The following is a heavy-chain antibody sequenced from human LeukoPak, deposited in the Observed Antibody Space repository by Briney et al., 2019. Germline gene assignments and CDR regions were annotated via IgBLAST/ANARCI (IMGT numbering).Heavy chain of an antibody. V-gene: IGHV4-59*01. CDR2: TYYSGST. Sequence: PSETLSLTCTVSGGSISSYYWSWIRQPPGKGLEWIGYTYYSGSTNYNPSLKSRVTIPVDTSKNHFSLKLRSVTAADTAVYYCARLLGEYYDILTGYFGDYYYYYMDVWGKGTTVTVSS. D-gene: IGHD3-9*01. CDR3: ARLLGEYYDILTGYFGDYYYYYMDV. CDR1: GGSISSYY. J-gene: IGHJ6*03.